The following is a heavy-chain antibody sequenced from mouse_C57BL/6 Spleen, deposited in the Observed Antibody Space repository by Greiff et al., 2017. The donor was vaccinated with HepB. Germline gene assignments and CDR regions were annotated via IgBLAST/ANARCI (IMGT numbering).Heavy chain of an antibody. D-gene: IGHD1-1*01. CDR3: ARGHYYGSSYWYFDV. V-gene: IGHV5-4*01. CDR2: ISDGGSYT. J-gene: IGHJ1*03. Sequence: EVQLVESGGGLVKPGGSLKLSCAASGFTFSSYAMSWVRQTPEKRLEWVATISDGGSYTYYPDNVKGRFTISRDNAKNNLYLQMSHLKSEDTAMYYCARGHYYGSSYWYFDVWGTGTTVTVSS. CDR1: GFTFSSYA.